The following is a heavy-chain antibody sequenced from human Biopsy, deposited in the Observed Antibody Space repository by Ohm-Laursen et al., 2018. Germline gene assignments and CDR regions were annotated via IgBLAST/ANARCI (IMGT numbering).Heavy chain of an antibody. CDR1: GGSINSYY. V-gene: IGHV4-4*07. D-gene: IGHD3-22*01. CDR2: LFTSGTT. CDR3: ARDYDTSGYYYVS. Sequence: SETLSLTCTVSGGSINSYYWSWMRQPAGKGLEWIGRLFTSGTTNYSPSLNNRVTMSVDTSKNQFSLKLNFLTAADTAVYYCARDYDTSGYYYVSWGQGTLVTVSS. J-gene: IGHJ5*02.